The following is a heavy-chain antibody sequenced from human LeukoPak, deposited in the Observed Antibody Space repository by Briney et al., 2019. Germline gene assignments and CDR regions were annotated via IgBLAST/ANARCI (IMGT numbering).Heavy chain of an antibody. J-gene: IGHJ5*02. Sequence: ASVKVSCKASGYTSTGYYMHWVRQAPGQGLEWMGRINPNSGGTNYAQKFQGRVTMTRDTSISTAYMELSRLRSDDTAVYYCARDPFHYDFWSGYYQNWFDPWGQGTLVTVSS. CDR1: GYTSTGYY. V-gene: IGHV1-2*06. D-gene: IGHD3-3*01. CDR2: INPNSGGT. CDR3: ARDPFHYDFWSGYYQNWFDP.